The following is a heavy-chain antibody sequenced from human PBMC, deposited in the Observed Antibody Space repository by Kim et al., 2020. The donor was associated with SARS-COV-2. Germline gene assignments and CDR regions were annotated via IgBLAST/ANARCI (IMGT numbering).Heavy chain of an antibody. CDR2: ISYDGSNK. Sequence: GGSLRLSCAASGFTFSSYGMHWVRQAPGKGLEWVAVISYDGSNKYYADSVKGRFTISRDNSKNTLYLQMNSLRAEDTAVYYCAKDPGPGRGYSYGRFDP. CDR1: GFTFSSYG. V-gene: IGHV3-30*18. D-gene: IGHD5-18*01. CDR3: AKDPGPGRGYSYGRFDP. J-gene: IGHJ5*02.